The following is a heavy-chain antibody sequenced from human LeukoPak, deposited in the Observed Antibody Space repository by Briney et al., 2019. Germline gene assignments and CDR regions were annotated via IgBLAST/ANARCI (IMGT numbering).Heavy chain of an antibody. CDR2: INPNSGGT. Sequence: ASVKVSCKASGYTFTRYYMHWVRQAPGQGLEWMGWINPNSGGTNYAQKFQGWVTMTRDTSISTAYMELSRLRSDDTAVYYCAREVTTGTTGAFDIWGQGTMVTVSS. CDR1: GYTFTRYY. V-gene: IGHV1-2*04. CDR3: AREVTTGTTGAFDI. J-gene: IGHJ3*02. D-gene: IGHD1-1*01.